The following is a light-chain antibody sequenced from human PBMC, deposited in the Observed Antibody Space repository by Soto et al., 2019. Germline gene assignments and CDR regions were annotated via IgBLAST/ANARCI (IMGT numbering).Light chain of an antibody. CDR3: ISYSGSSHVV. J-gene: IGLJ2*01. CDR2: EVS. CDR1: SSDVGDYNY. V-gene: IGLV2-8*01. Sequence: QSSLTQPPSASGSVGQSVTISCTGTSSDVGDYNYVSWHQQYPGKAPQLMIYEVSKRPAGVPDRFSGSKSGNTASLTVSGLQADDEADYYCISYSGSSHVVFGGGTKLTVL.